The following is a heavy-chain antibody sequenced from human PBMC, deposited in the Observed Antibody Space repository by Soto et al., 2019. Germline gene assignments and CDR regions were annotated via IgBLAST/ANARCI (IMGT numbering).Heavy chain of an antibody. J-gene: IGHJ5*02. CDR3: AGDRDGGGWSDP. V-gene: IGHV4-59*01. Sequence: QVQLQESGPGLVKPSETLSLTCTVSGGSIISNYWSWIRQPPGKGLEWIGYIYYSGSTNYNPSLKSRVTNSVDTSKNQFSLKPTSVTAAYPAVYYRAGDRDGGGWSDPWGQGTQVTVSS. D-gene: IGHD3-16*01. CDR1: GGSIISNY. CDR2: IYYSGST.